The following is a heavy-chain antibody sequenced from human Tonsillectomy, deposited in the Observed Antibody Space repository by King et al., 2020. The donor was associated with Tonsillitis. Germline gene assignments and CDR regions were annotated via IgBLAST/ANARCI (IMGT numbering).Heavy chain of an antibody. CDR1: GGSISSYY. J-gene: IGHJ6*02. D-gene: IGHD6-13*01. CDR3: AREDSSNFYYYGMDV. V-gene: IGHV4-59*01. CDR2: IYYSGST. Sequence: VQLQESGPGLVKPSETLSLTCTVSGGSISSYYWNWIRQPPGEGLEWIGYIYYSGSTNYNPYLKSRVTISVDTSKNQFSLMLSSVTAADTAVYYCAREDSSNFYYYGMDVWGQGTPVTVSS.